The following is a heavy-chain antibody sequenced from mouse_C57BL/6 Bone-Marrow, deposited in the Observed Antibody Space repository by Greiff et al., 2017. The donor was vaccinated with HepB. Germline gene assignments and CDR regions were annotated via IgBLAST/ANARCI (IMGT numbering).Heavy chain of an antibody. V-gene: IGHV1-76*01. J-gene: IGHJ4*01. Sequence: QVQLKQSGAELVRPGASVKLSCKASGYTFTDYYINWVKQRPGQGLEWIARIYPGSGNTYYNEKFKGKATLTAEKSSSTAYMQLSSLTSEDSAVYFCARRYLRAMDYWGQGTSVTVSS. CDR1: GYTFTDYY. CDR2: IYPGSGNT. CDR3: ARRYLRAMDY.